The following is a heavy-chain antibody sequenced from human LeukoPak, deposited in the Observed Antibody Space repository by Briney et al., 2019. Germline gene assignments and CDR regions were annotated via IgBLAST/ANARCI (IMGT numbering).Heavy chain of an antibody. CDR2: ISSSRSYI. CDR1: GVTFSSYS. CDR3: ARPYCSSTSCYLDAFDI. D-gene: IGHD2-2*01. Sequence: GGSLRLSCAASGVTFSSYSMNWVRQAPGQGLECVSSISSSRSYISYADSVTGRFTISKDNAKNSLYLQMNSLRAEDTAVYYCARPYCSSTSCYLDAFDIWGQRTMVTVSS. V-gene: IGHV3-21*01. J-gene: IGHJ3*02.